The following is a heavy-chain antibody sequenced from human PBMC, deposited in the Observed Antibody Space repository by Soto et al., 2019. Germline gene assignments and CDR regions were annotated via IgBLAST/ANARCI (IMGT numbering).Heavy chain of an antibody. D-gene: IGHD6-13*01. CDR3: ARDSQQLVPNWFDP. V-gene: IGHV3-30-3*01. Sequence: SPGLSCAASGFTFSSYAMHWVRQAPGKGLEWVAVISYDGSNKYYADSVKGRFTISRDNSKNTLYLQMNSLRAEDTAVYYCARDSQQLVPNWFDPWGQGTLVTVSS. J-gene: IGHJ5*02. CDR1: GFTFSSYA. CDR2: ISYDGSNK.